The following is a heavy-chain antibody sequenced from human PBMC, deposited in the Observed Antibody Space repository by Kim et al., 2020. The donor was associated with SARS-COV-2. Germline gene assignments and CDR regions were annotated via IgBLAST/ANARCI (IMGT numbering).Heavy chain of an antibody. J-gene: IGHJ5*02. D-gene: IGHD2-15*01. V-gene: IGHV2-5*02. CDR1: EFSLSTSGVG. CDR3: AHRRGYCSGASCYSIFNWFDP. Sequence: SGPTLVKPTQTLTLTCTFSEFSLSTSGVGVGWIRQPPGKALEWLALIYWDDDKRYSPSLKNRLTITKETSKNQVVLTMTNMDPVDTATYYRAHRRGYCSGASCYSIFNWFDPWGQGNLVTVSS. CDR2: IYWDDDK.